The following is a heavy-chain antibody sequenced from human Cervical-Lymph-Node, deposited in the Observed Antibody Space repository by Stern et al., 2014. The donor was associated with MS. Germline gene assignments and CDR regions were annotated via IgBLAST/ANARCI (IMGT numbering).Heavy chain of an antibody. J-gene: IGHJ3*02. CDR1: GGSISSGGYY. Sequence: VQLVESGPGLLKPSQTLSLTCTVSGGSISSGGYYWNWIRQPPERGLEWIGYIYYTGSPSYNPSLKSRVTISVDTSANRFSLSLSSVTAADTAVYYCARDVALGYYDTSGYFAFDIWGPGTLVTVSS. V-gene: IGHV4-31*03. CDR3: ARDVALGYYDTSGYFAFDI. CDR2: IYYTGSP. D-gene: IGHD3-22*01.